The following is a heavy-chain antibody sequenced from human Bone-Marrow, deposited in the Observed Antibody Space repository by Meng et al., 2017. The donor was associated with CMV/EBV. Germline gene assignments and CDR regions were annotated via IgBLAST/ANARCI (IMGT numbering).Heavy chain of an antibody. CDR1: GGSISSGDYY. D-gene: IGHD4-17*01. J-gene: IGHJ4*02. Sequence: QVQVQGSGPGLVNPSQTLSLTCTVSGGSISSGDYYWSWIRQPPGKGLEWIGYIYYSGSTYYNPSLKSRVTISVDTSKNQFSLKLSSVTAADTAVYYCIGGVVYGDYVGYFDYWGQGTLVTVSS. V-gene: IGHV4-30-4*08. CDR3: IGGVVYGDYVGYFDY. CDR2: IYYSGST.